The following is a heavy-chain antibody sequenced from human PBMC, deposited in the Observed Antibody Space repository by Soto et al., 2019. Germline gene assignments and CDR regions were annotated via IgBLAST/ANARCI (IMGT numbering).Heavy chain of an antibody. D-gene: IGHD2-21*02. J-gene: IGHJ6*02. CDR3: VQSRCGGDCLQSYSSHSYYGLDV. Sequence: QITLKESGPTLVKPTQTLTLTCNFSGFSLSTIGGGVGWIRQPPGKALEWLALICWGDDKRYSPSLKSRLTVTKDTSKNQVVLTMTNMDPVDTATYYCVQSRCGGDCLQSYSSHSYYGLDVWGQGTTVTVSS. CDR2: ICWGDDK. V-gene: IGHV2-5*02. CDR1: GFSLSTIGGG.